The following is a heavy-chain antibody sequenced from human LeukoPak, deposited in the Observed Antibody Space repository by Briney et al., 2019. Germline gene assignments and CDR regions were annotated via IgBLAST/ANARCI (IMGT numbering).Heavy chain of an antibody. J-gene: IGHJ2*01. V-gene: IGHV4-61*05. Sequence: SETLSLTCTVSGGSISSSSYYWGWIRQPPGKGLEWIGYIYYSGSTNYNPSLKSRVTISVDTSKNQFSLKLSSVTAADTAVYYCARPYYDILTGYPDWYFDLWGRGTLVTVSS. D-gene: IGHD3-9*01. CDR1: GGSISSSSYY. CDR2: IYYSGST. CDR3: ARPYYDILTGYPDWYFDL.